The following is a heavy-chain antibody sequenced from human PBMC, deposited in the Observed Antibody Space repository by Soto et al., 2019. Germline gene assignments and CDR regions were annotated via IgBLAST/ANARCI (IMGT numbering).Heavy chain of an antibody. D-gene: IGHD4-17*01. CDR1: GDSISGYY. Sequence: QVQLQESGPGLVKPSVTLSLTCTVSGDSISGYYWSWIRQPPGKELEWIGYISYTERISYNPSLRSRVTMAIDTSNNQFSLRLSSVTAADTALYYCARGPTTTKPDWYFDVWGRGTLVTVSS. CDR3: ARGPTTTKPDWYFDV. V-gene: IGHV4-59*07. CDR2: ISYTERI. J-gene: IGHJ2*01.